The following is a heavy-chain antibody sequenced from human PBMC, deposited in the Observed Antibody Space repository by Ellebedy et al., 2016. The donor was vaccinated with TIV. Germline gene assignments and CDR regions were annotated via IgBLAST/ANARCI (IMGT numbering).Heavy chain of an antibody. J-gene: IGHJ4*02. V-gene: IGHV3-23*01. CDR3: AKDSGSYPDY. Sequence: GESLKISCAASGFTFSSYAMSWVRQAPGKGLEWVSAISGSGGSTYYADSVKGRFTISRDNSKNSLYLQMDSLRTEDTALYYCAKDSGSYPDYWGQGTLVTVSS. D-gene: IGHD1-26*01. CDR1: GFTFSSYA. CDR2: ISGSGGST.